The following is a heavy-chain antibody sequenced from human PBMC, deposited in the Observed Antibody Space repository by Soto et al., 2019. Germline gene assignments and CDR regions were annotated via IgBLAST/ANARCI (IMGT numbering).Heavy chain of an antibody. D-gene: IGHD3-22*01. CDR3: ARHEMDDSSGYYYFDY. V-gene: IGHV4-39*01. CDR2: IYYSGST. J-gene: IGHJ4*02. Sequence: QLQLQGSGPGLVRPSETLSLTCTVSGGSISSSSYYWGWIRQPPGKGLESIGSIYYSGSTYYNPSLQSRVTISVDTSKNQSSLKLSSVSAAQTGVYYCARHEMDDSSGYYYFDYWGQGTLVTVSS. CDR1: GGSISSSSYY.